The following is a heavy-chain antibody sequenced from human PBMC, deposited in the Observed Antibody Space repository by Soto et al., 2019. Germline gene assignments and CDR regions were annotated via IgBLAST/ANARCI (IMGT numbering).Heavy chain of an antibody. CDR1: GFTLNNHA. CDR2: ISGSDGST. V-gene: IGHV3-23*01. CDR3: AKSSRITLVRGVTDY. Sequence: PGGSLRLSCTASGFTLNNHAMSWVRQAPGKGLEWVSVISGSDGSTYYTDSVRGRFSISRDSSKNTLYLQMSSLRAEDTAVYYCAKSSRITLVRGVTDYWGQGTLVTVSS. D-gene: IGHD3-10*01. J-gene: IGHJ4*02.